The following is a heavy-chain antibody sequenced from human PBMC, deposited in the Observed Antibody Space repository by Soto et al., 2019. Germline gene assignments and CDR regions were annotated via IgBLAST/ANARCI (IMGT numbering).Heavy chain of an antibody. J-gene: IGHJ4*02. V-gene: IGHV1-18*04. D-gene: IGHD6-13*01. CDR2: ITIYNGNA. Sequence: QVQLVQSGAAVTESGASVTVSCKASGYVFTSYGISWVRQAPGQGLEWMGWITIYNGNANYAQKFQARVALTTDTATTTDYMELSNLTAAATADDYCGRITAARTCSDFKNRGQATVVPVSS. CDR1: GYVFTSYG. CDR3: GRITAARTCSDFKN.